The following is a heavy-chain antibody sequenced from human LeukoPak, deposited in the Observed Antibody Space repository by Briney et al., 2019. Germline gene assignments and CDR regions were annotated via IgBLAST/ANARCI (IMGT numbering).Heavy chain of an antibody. V-gene: IGHV1-46*01. D-gene: IGHD1-26*01. Sequence: ASVNVSCKAPGYTFAIYYMHWVRQAPGQGLEEMGIINPSGGSTSYAQKFQGRVTMTRDTSTSTVYMELSSLRSEDTAVYYCAREWELLDYWGQGTLVTVSS. CDR1: GYTFAIYY. CDR3: AREWELLDY. J-gene: IGHJ4*02. CDR2: INPSGGST.